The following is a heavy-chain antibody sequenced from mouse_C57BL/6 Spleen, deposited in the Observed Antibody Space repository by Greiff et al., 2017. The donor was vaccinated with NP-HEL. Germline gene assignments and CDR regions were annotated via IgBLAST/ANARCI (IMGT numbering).Heavy chain of an antibody. CDR2: IYPYNGVS. CDR3: ARGGYYYGSSPAWFAY. CDR1: GYSFTGYY. V-gene: IGHV1-31*01. Sequence: VQLQPSGPELVKPGASVKISCKASGYSFTGYYMHWVQQSHGNILDWIGYIYPYNGVSSYNQKFKGKATLTVDKSSSTAYMELRSLTSEDSAVYYCARGGYYYGSSPAWFAYWGQGTLVTVSA. J-gene: IGHJ3*01. D-gene: IGHD1-1*01.